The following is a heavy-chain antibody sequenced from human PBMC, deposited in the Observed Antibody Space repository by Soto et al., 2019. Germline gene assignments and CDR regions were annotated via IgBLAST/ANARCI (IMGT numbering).Heavy chain of an antibody. CDR2: ICHSGST. V-gene: IGHV4-4*02. CDR3: ARGKDYDFWSGYYGWFDP. CDR1: SGSISSSNW. Sequence: SETLSLTCAVSSGSISSSNWWSWVRQPPGKGLEWIGEICHSGSTNYNPSLKSRVAISVDKSKNQFSLKLSSVTAADTAVYYCARGKDYDFWSGYYGWFDPWGQGTLVTVSS. D-gene: IGHD3-3*01. J-gene: IGHJ5*02.